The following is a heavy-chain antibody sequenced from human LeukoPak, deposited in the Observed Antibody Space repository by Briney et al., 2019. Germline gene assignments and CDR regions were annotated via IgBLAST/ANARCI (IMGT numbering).Heavy chain of an antibody. J-gene: IGHJ3*02. CDR1: GGTISSYY. Sequence: SETLSLTCTVSGGTISSYYWSWIRQPPGKGLEWIGYIYYSGSTNYNPSLKSRVTISVDTSKNQFSLKLSSVTAADTAVYYCARANWGSKIRGAFDIWGQGTMVTVSS. D-gene: IGHD7-27*01. V-gene: IGHV4-59*08. CDR2: IYYSGST. CDR3: ARANWGSKIRGAFDI.